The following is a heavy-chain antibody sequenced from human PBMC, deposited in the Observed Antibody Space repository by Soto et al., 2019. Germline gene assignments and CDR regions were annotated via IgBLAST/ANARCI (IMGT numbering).Heavy chain of an antibody. CDR1: GGSISSYY. D-gene: IGHD6-13*01. CDR3: ASQSIVAHDY. CDR2: IYYSETT. Sequence: SETLSLTCTVSGGSISSYYWSWIRQPPGKGLEWIGYIYYSETTNYNPSLNSRVTISVDTSKNQFSLTLSSVTAADTAVYYCASQSIVAHDYWGQGTLVTVSS. J-gene: IGHJ4*02. V-gene: IGHV4-59*08.